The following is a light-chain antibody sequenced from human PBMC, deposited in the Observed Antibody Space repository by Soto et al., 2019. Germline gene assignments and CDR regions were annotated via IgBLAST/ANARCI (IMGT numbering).Light chain of an antibody. Sequence: SYELTQPPSVSVAPGQTARITCGGNNIETKSVHWYQQRPGQAPVLVVYDDRDRPSGIPERFSGSNSGNPATLTITRVEAGDEADYYCQVWDSSSDHGVFGGGTQLTVL. V-gene: IGLV3-21*02. J-gene: IGLJ3*02. CDR3: QVWDSSSDHGV. CDR1: NIETKS. CDR2: DDR.